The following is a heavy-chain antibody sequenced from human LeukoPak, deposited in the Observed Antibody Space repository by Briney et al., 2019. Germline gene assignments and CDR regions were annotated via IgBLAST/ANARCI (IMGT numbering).Heavy chain of an antibody. CDR2: IYYSGST. V-gene: IGHV4-31*03. Sequence: SQTLSLTCTVSGGSISSGGYYWSWIRQHPGKGLEWIGYIYYSGSTYYNPSLKSRVTISVDTSKNQFSLKLSSVTAADTAVYYCARHDYGDYVYYFDYWGQGTLVTVSS. D-gene: IGHD4-17*01. CDR1: GGSISSGGYY. CDR3: ARHDYGDYVYYFDY. J-gene: IGHJ4*02.